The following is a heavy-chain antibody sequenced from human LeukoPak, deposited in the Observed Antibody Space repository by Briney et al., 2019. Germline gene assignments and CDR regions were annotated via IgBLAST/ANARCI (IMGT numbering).Heavy chain of an antibody. Sequence: GGSLRLSCAASGFIFSSYSMNWVRQAPGKGLEWVSYISSSISTIYYADSVKGRFTISRDNAKNSLYLQMNSLRAEDTAVYYCARDPRNYYGAGMDVWGQGTTVTVSS. J-gene: IGHJ6*02. V-gene: IGHV3-48*04. D-gene: IGHD3-10*01. CDR1: GFIFSSYS. CDR3: ARDPRNYYGAGMDV. CDR2: ISSSISTI.